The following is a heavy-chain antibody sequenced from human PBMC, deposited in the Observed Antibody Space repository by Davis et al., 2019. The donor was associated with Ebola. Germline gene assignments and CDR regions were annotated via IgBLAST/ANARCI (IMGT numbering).Heavy chain of an antibody. J-gene: IGHJ6*02. CDR2: INPNSGGT. Sequence: ASVKVSCKASGYTFTGYYMHWVRQAPGQGLEWMGRINPNSGGTNYAQKFQGRVTMTRDTSISTAYMELSRLRSDDTAVYYCARGLWGPSQLYYYYGLDVWGQGTTVTVSS. V-gene: IGHV1-2*06. CDR1: GYTFTGYY. D-gene: IGHD3-16*01. CDR3: ARGLWGPSQLYYYYGLDV.